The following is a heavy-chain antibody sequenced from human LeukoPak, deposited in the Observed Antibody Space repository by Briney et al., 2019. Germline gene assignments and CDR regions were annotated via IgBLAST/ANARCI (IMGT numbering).Heavy chain of an antibody. D-gene: IGHD6-19*01. J-gene: IGHJ4*02. CDR1: GFTFSAYC. CDR3: ARDRDSSGWYDY. Sequence: GGSLRLSCAASGFTFSAYCMSWVRQAPGKGLEWVSSISSSSSYIYYADSVKGRFTISRDNAKNSLYLQMNSLRAEDTAVYYCARDRDSSGWYDYWGQGTLVTVSS. V-gene: IGHV3-21*01. CDR2: ISSSSSYI.